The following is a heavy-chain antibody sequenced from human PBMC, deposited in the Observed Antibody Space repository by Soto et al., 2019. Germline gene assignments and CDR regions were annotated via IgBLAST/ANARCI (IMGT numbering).Heavy chain of an antibody. CDR3: ARGKVGSSSPFDY. V-gene: IGHV4-59*01. CDR1: GGSISSYY. CDR2: IYYSGST. J-gene: IGHJ4*02. D-gene: IGHD6-6*01. Sequence: PSETLSLTCTVSGGSISSYYWSWTRQPPGKGLEWIGYIYYSGSTNYNPSLKSRVTISVDTPNDQFSLRLSSVTAADTAVYYCARGKVGSSSPFDYWGQGTLVTVSS.